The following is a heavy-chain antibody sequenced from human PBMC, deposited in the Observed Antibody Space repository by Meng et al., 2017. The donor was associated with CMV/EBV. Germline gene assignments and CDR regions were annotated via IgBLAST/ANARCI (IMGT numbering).Heavy chain of an antibody. J-gene: IGHJ4*02. D-gene: IGHD6-19*01. CDR3: AREQWLVHGGVVHFDY. CDR2: INHSGST. Sequence: GSLRLSCAVYGGSFSGYYWSWIRQPPGKGLEWIGEINHSGSTNYNPSLKSRVTISVDTSKNQFSLKLSSVTAADTAVYYCAREQWLVHGGVVHFDYWGQGTLVTVSS. CDR1: GGSFSGYY. V-gene: IGHV4-34*01.